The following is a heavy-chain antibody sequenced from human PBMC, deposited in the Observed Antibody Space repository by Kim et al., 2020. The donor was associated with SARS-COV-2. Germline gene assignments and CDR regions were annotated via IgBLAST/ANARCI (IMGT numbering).Heavy chain of an antibody. J-gene: IGHJ6*02. CDR3: VKSTLGNNYYYGMDV. Sequence: GGSLRLSCSASGFTFSSYAMHWVRQAPGKGLEYVSAISSNGGSTYYADSVKGRFTISRDNSNNTLYLQMSSLRAEDAAVYYCVKSTLGNNYYYGMDVWGQGTSVTVYS. V-gene: IGHV3-64D*09. CDR2: ISSNGGST. D-gene: IGHD1-1*01. CDR1: GFTFSSYA.